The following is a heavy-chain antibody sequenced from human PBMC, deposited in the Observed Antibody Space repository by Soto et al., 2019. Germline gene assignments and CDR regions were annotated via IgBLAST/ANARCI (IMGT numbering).Heavy chain of an antibody. J-gene: IGHJ4*02. V-gene: IGHV4-31*03. CDR2: IYYSGST. Sequence: QVQLQESGPGLVKPSQTLSLTCTVSGGSISSGGYYWSWLRQHPGKGLEWIGYIYYSGSTYYNPSLKCRVTLSVDTSKNQFSLKLSSVTAADTAVYYCASAGYGVVVRFDYWGQGTLVTVSS. CDR1: GGSISSGGYY. CDR3: ASAGYGVVVRFDY. D-gene: IGHD3-22*01.